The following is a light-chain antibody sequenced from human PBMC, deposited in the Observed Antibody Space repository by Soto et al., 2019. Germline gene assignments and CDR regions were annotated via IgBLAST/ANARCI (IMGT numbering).Light chain of an antibody. V-gene: IGKV3-15*01. CDR3: QQYNNWPPYT. J-gene: IGKJ2*01. CDR2: GAS. Sequence: EIVMTQSPATLSVSPEERATLSCSASQSVSSNLAWYQQKPGQAPRLLIYGASTRATGIPARFSGSGSGTAFTLTISSLQYEDFAVYYCQQYNNWPPYTFGQGTKLEIK. CDR1: QSVSSN.